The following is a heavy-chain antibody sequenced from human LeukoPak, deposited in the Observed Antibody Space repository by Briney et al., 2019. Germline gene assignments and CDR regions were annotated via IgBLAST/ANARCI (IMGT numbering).Heavy chain of an antibody. CDR3: ARGVMSHY. D-gene: IGHD3-16*01. CDR2: INHSGST. V-gene: IGHV4-34*01. J-gene: IGHJ4*02. CDR1: GGSFSGYY. Sequence: SETLSLTCAVYGGSFSGYYWSWIRQPPGKGLEWIGEINHSGSTNYNPSLKSRVTISVDTSKNQFSLKLSSVTAADTAVYYCARGVMSHYWGQGTLVTVSS.